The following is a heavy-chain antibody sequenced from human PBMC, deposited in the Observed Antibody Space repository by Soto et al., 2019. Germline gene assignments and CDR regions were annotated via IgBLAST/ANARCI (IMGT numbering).Heavy chain of an antibody. CDR2: IWYDGSNK. V-gene: IGHV3-33*01. CDR3: ARDGEAYYFDY. J-gene: IGHJ4*02. Sequence: PGGSLRLSCAASGFTFSSYGMHWVRQAPGKGLEWVAVIWYDGSNKYYADSVKGRFTISRDNSKNTLYLQMNSLRAEDTAVYYCARDGEAYYFDYWGQGTLVTGSS. CDR1: GFTFSSYG.